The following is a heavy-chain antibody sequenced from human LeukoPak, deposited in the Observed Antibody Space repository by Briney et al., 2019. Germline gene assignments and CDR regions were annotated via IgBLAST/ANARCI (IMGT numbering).Heavy chain of an antibody. V-gene: IGHV4-34*01. CDR1: GVPFSNYY. CDR2: INHSGYT. CDR3: TRAVAGHPD. J-gene: IGHJ4*02. Sequence: PSETLSPTCAASGVPFSNYYWSWVRQSPRQGLEWIGEINHSGYTNYSPSLKSRVTMSIDTSKNQFSLKLTSVTAADAGVYYCTRAVAGHPDWGQGTLVTVSS. D-gene: IGHD6-19*01.